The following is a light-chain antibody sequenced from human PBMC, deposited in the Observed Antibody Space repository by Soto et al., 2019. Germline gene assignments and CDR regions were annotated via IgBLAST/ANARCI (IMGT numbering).Light chain of an antibody. J-gene: IGLJ1*01. CDR1: SSNIGNNY. CDR3: GTWDNSLSLPYV. V-gene: IGLV1-51*02. Sequence: QCVLTQPPSVSAAPGQKVTLSSSGSSSNIGNNYVSWYQQLPGTAPKLLIFENNKRPSGIPDRFSASKSGTSATLAITGLQTGDAADYYCGTWDNSLSLPYVFGTGTKVTVL. CDR2: ENN.